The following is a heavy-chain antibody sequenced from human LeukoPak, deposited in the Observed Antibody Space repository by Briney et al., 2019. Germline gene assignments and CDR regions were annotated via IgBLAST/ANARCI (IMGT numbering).Heavy chain of an antibody. D-gene: IGHD1-7*01. CDR2: INYGGDTT. CDR1: EFTFSTYA. V-gene: IGHV3-23*01. J-gene: IGHJ6*03. Sequence: QPGGSLRLSCAASEFTFSTYAMSWVRQAPGRGLEWVSSINYGGDTTYYADSVKGRFTISRDNSKNTLYLQMNRLRAEDTAVYYCAKDRNWNYDVNYYYYMDVWGKGTTVTVSS. CDR3: AKDRNWNYDVNYYYYMDV.